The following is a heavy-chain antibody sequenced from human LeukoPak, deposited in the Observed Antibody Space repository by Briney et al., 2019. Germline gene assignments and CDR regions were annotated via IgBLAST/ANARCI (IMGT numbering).Heavy chain of an antibody. J-gene: IGHJ4*02. V-gene: IGHV5-51*01. CDR3: ARVGDSSGWYNPWGY. CDR1: GYSFTSYW. CDR2: IYPGDSDT. D-gene: IGHD6-19*01. Sequence: GESLKISRKGSGYSFTSYWIGWVRQMPGKGLEWMGIIYPGDSDTRYSPSFQGQVTISADKSISTAYLQWSSLKASDTAMYYCARVGDSSGWYNPWGYWGQGTLVTVSS.